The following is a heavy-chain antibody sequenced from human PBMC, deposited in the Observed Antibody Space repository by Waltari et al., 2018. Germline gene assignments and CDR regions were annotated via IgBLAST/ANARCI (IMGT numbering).Heavy chain of an antibody. J-gene: IGHJ3*02. Sequence: QVQLVQSGAEVKKPGSSVKVSCKASGGTFSSYAISWVRQAPGQGLEWMGGIIPIFGTANYAQKFQGRVTITTDESTSTAYMELSSLRSEDTAVYYCARGAAGMGLETGDDAFDIWGQRTMVTVSS. CDR1: GGTFSSYA. D-gene: IGHD6-13*01. CDR3: ARGAAGMGLETGDDAFDI. CDR2: IIPIFGTA. V-gene: IGHV1-69*05.